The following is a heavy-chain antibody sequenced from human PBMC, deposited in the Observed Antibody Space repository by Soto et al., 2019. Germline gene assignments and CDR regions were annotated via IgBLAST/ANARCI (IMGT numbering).Heavy chain of an antibody. J-gene: IGHJ5*02. Sequence: QVQLVQSGAEVKKPGSSVKVSCKASGGTFSSYAISWVRQAPGQGLEWMGGIIPIFGTANYAQKFQGRVTITADKSTSTAYMELSRLRSEDTAVYYCARRFLEAANSYNWFDPWGQGTLVTVSS. D-gene: IGHD3-3*01. CDR2: IIPIFGTA. V-gene: IGHV1-69*06. CDR1: GGTFSSYA. CDR3: ARRFLEAANSYNWFDP.